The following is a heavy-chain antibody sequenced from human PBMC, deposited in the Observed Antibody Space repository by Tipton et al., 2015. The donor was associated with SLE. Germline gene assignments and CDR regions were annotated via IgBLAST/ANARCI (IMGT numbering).Heavy chain of an antibody. Sequence: SLRLSCAASGFTFSSYGMHWVRQAPGKGLEWVAVIWYDGSNKYYADSVKGRFTISRDNSKNTLYLQMNSLRPEDTAVYFCAREGGVVEGYYGLDVWGQGTTVTVSS. CDR2: IWYDGSNK. J-gene: IGHJ6*02. CDR3: AREGGVVEGYYGLDV. V-gene: IGHV3-33*01. CDR1: GFTFSSYG. D-gene: IGHD2-2*01.